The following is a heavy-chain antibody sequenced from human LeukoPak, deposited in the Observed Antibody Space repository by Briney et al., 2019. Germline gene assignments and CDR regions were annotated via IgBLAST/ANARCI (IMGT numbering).Heavy chain of an antibody. CDR2: ISSSSSYI. V-gene: IGHV3-21*01. CDR1: GFTFSSYS. Sequence: RGSLRLSCAASGFTFSSYSMNWVRQAPGKGLEWVSSISSSSSYIYYADSVKGRFTISRDNAKNSLYLQMNSLRAEDTAVYYCARDGRTLYYYDSSGYYDYWGQGTLVTVSS. J-gene: IGHJ4*02. CDR3: ARDGRTLYYYDSSGYYDY. D-gene: IGHD3-22*01.